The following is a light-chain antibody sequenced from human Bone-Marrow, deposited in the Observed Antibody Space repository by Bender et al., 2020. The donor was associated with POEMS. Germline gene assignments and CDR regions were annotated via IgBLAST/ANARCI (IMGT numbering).Light chain of an antibody. CDR3: SSYAGSNNNPLG. CDR2: RND. Sequence: QSVLTQPPSASGTLGQRVDISCSGSSSNIGSNYVYWYQQLPGTAPRLLIFRNDQRPSGVPDRFAGSESGTSASLAISGLRSEDEADYYCSSYAGSNNNPLGFGGGTKLTVL. CDR1: SSNIGSNY. J-gene: IGLJ2*01. V-gene: IGLV1-47*01.